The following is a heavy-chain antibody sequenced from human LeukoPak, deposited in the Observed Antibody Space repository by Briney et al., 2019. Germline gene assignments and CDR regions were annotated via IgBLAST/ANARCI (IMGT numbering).Heavy chain of an antibody. J-gene: IGHJ3*02. CDR2: IYYSGST. Sequence: SETLSLTCTVSGGSIRSGSYYWSWIRQPPGKGLEWIGYIYYSGSTNYNPSLKSRVTISVDTSKNQFSLKLNSVTAADTAVYYCARGYCSGGSCYDAFDIWGQGTMVTVSS. D-gene: IGHD2-15*01. CDR1: GGSIRSGSYY. V-gene: IGHV4-61*01. CDR3: ARGYCSGGSCYDAFDI.